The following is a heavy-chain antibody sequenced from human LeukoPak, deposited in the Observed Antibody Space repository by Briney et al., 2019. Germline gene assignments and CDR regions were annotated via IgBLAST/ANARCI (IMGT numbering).Heavy chain of an antibody. V-gene: IGHV3-7*03. CDR2: IKQDGSEK. J-gene: IGHJ4*02. CDR3: ASLDIVVVPAAFDY. CDR1: GFTFSSYW. D-gene: IGHD2-2*03. Sequence: GGSLRLSCAASGFTFSSYWMSWVRQAPGKGLEWVANIKQDGSEKYYVDSVKGRFTISRDNAKNSLYLQMNSLRAEDTAVYYCASLDIVVVPAAFDYWGQGTLVTVSS.